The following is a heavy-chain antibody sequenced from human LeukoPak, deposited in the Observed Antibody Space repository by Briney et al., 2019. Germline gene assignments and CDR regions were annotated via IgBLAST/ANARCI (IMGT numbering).Heavy chain of an antibody. CDR3: ARRYLLWFGESTYDAFDI. V-gene: IGHV4-59*08. Sequence: SETLSLTCTVSGGSISSYYWSWIRQPPGKGLEWIGYIYYSGSTNYNPSLKSRVTISVDTSKNQSSLKLSSVTAADTAVYYCARRYLLWFGESTYDAFDIWGQGTMVTVSS. D-gene: IGHD3-10*01. J-gene: IGHJ3*02. CDR1: GGSISSYY. CDR2: IYYSGST.